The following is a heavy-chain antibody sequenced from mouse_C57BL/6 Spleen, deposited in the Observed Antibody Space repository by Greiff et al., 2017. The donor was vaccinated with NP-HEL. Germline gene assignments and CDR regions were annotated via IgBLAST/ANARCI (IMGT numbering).Heavy chain of an antibody. J-gene: IGHJ4*01. D-gene: IGHD2-2*01. CDR3: ARNRDYGYLYAMDY. CDR2: IWSGGST. CDR1: GFSLTSYG. V-gene: IGHV2-2*01. Sequence: QVQLKQSGPGLVQPSQSLSITCTVSGFSLTSYGVHWVRQSPGKGLEWLGVIWSGGSTDYNAAFISRLSISKDNSKSQVFFKMNSLQADDTAIYYCARNRDYGYLYAMDYWGQGTSVTVSS.